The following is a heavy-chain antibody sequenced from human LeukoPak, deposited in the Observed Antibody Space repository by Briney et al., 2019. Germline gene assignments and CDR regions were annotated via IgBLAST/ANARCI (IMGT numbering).Heavy chain of an antibody. CDR2: IYYSGAA. D-gene: IGHD3-10*01. J-gene: IGHJ4*02. V-gene: IGHV4-31*03. CDR1: GGSIGNDGYY. Sequence: SETLSLTCIVSGGSIGNDGYYWNWLRQHPGRGLEWIAFIYYSGAASYNPSLKSRVTISVDTSANQFSLKLTSVTAADTAVYFCARGRYYGFSGDSWGQGTLVTVSS. CDR3: ARGRYYGFSGDS.